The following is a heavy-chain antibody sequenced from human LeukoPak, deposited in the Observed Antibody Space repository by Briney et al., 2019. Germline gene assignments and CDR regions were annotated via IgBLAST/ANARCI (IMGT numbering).Heavy chain of an antibody. Sequence: SETLSLTCAVYGGSFSGYYWSWIRQPPGKGLEWIGEINHSGSTNYNPSLKSRVTISVDTSKNQFSLKLSSVTAADTAVYYCARGRGTYYDFWSGYYAFDYWGQGTLVTVSS. CDR2: INHSGST. J-gene: IGHJ4*02. V-gene: IGHV4-34*01. CDR1: GGSFSGYY. D-gene: IGHD3-3*01. CDR3: ARGRGTYYDFWSGYYAFDY.